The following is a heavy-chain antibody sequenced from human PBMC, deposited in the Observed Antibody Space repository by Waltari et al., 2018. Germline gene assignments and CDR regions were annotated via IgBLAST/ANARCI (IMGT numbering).Heavy chain of an antibody. CDR3: AKVSGWQGPYHIYYMDV. CDR2: TSYDGSTT. J-gene: IGHJ6*03. V-gene: IGHV3-30*18. Sequence: QVQLVESGGGVVQPGRSLRLSCAASGFTFSSYAMHWVRQAPGKGLEWVAVTSYDGSTTYYADSVKGRFTISRDKPKNTLYLQMNSLTTEDTAVYYCAKVSGWQGPYHIYYMDVWGKGTTVTVSS. D-gene: IGHD3-10*01. CDR1: GFTFSSYA.